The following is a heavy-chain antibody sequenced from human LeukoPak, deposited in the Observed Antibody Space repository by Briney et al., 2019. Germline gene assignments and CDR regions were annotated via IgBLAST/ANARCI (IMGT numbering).Heavy chain of an antibody. V-gene: IGHV3-23*01. CDR3: AKHEADFWSCFDS. CDR1: GFTFSSYA. D-gene: IGHD3-3*01. J-gene: IGHJ4*02. Sequence: GGSLRLSCEASGFTFSSYAMAWVRQAPGKGLEWVPSISDYTGDTYSADSVKGRFSISRDNSKSTLFLEMNSLRAEDTAVYYCAKHEADFWSCFDSWGQGTLVTVSS. CDR2: ISDYTGDT.